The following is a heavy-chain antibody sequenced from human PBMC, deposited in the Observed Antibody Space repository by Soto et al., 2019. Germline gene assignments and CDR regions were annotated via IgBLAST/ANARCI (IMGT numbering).Heavy chain of an antibody. V-gene: IGHV3-30-3*01. CDR1: GFTFSNYA. CDR2: ISYDGSDK. Sequence: QVQLVESGGGVVQPGRSLRLSCAASGFTFSNYAMHWVRQAPGKGLEWVALISYDGSDKNYADSVKGRFTISRDSSKNTLYLQMNSLRVEDTAVYYCARPSSGWVLFPIDYWGQGTLVTVSS. J-gene: IGHJ4*02. CDR3: ARPSSGWVLFPIDY. D-gene: IGHD6-19*01.